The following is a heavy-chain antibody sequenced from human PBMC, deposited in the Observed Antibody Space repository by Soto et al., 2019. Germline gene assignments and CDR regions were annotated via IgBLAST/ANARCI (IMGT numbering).Heavy chain of an antibody. Sequence: PSETLSLTCAVYGGSFSGYYWSWIRQPPGKGLEWIGEINHSGSTNYNPSLKSRVTISVDTSKNQFSLKLSSVTAADTAVYYCARGFGNYDFWSGYYRSYFDYWGQGTLVTVYS. J-gene: IGHJ4*02. CDR3: ARGFGNYDFWSGYYRSYFDY. CDR2: INHSGST. V-gene: IGHV4-34*01. CDR1: GGSFSGYY. D-gene: IGHD3-3*01.